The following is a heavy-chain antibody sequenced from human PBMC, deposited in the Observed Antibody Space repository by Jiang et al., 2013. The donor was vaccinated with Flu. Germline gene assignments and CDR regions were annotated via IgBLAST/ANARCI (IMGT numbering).Heavy chain of an antibody. V-gene: IGHV1-69*01. CDR1: GGTFSSYA. Sequence: GAEVKKPGSSVKVSCKASGGTFSSYAISWVRQAPGQGLEWMGGIIPIFGTANYAQKFQGRVTITADESTSTAYMELSSLRSEDTAVYYCARGRQWLLTAQREGYFDYWGQGTLVTVSS. D-gene: IGHD6-19*01. CDR3: ARGRQWLLTAQREGYFDY. CDR2: IIPIFGTA. J-gene: IGHJ4*02.